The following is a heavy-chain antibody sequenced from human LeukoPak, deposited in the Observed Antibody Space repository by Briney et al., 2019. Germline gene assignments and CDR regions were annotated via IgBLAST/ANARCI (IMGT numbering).Heavy chain of an antibody. V-gene: IGHV1-69*13. Sequence: SVKVSCKASGGTFNSYAISWVRQAPGQGLEWMGGIIPIFGTPNYAQKFQGRVTIIADESTSTAYMELSSLRSEDTAVYYCARGPPEVTRYFDWRGDYWGQGTLVTVSS. J-gene: IGHJ4*02. D-gene: IGHD3-9*01. CDR3: ARGPPEVTRYFDWRGDY. CDR2: IIPIFGTP. CDR1: GGTFNSYA.